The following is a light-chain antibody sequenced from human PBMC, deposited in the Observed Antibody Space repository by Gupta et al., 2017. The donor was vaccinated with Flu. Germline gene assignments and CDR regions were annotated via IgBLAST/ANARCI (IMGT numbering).Light chain of an antibody. CDR1: QSIGRS. J-gene: IGKJ2*01. CDR3: QQYNSYPFT. V-gene: IGKV1-5*03. CDR2: GAS. Sequence: DIQMNQSPSTLSASVGDRVTITCRASQSIGRSLAWYQQKSGKAPKFLIYGASSLESGVPSRFSGSGSGTEFTLTISSLQPGDFATYYCQQYNSYPFTFGQGTKLEIK.